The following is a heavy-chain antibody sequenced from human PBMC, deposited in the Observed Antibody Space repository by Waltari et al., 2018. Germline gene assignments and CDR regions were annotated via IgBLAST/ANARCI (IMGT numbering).Heavy chain of an antibody. V-gene: IGHV3-7*01. CDR3: ARGAGRDGYLHYFDY. CDR1: GSTFSSFC. J-gene: IGHJ4*02. D-gene: IGHD5-12*01. CDR2: IKQDGSEK. Sequence: EVQLVESGGGLVQPGGPLSLSCAASGSTFSSFCMSWDRQAQGKGLEWVASIKQDGSEKYYVDSVKGRFTISRDNAKNSLYLQMNSLRAEDMAVYYCARGAGRDGYLHYFDYWGQGTLVTVSS.